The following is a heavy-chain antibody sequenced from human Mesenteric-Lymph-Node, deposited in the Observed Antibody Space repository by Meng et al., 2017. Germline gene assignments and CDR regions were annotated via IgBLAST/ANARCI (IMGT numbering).Heavy chain of an antibody. D-gene: IGHD3-10*01. J-gene: IGHJ4*02. CDR3: ARGDGDGQIGGFDY. CDR2: INPGDSEI. CDR1: GYSFTNYW. Sequence: GESLKISCKDSGYSFTNYWIGWVRQMPGKGLEWMGIINPGDSEIRYSPSFQGQVTISADKSISTAYLQWSSLRTSDTALYYCARGDGDGQIGGFDYWGQGTLVTVSS. V-gene: IGHV5-51*01.